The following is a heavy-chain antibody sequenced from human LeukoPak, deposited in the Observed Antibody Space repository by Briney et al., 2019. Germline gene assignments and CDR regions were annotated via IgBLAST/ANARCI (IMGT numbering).Heavy chain of an antibody. CDR3: AKDSDSFIGVYYFDY. Sequence: GGSLRLSCAASGFTFSSYGMHWVRQAPGKGLEWVAVISYDGSNKYYADSVKGRFTISRDNSKNTLYLQMNSLRAEDTAVYYCAKDSDSFIGVYYFDYWGQGTLVTVSS. CDR2: ISYDGSNK. V-gene: IGHV3-30*18. J-gene: IGHJ4*02. D-gene: IGHD2-21*01. CDR1: GFTFSSYG.